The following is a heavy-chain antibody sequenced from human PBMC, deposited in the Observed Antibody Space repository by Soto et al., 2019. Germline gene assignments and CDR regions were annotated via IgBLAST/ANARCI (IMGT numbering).Heavy chain of an antibody. J-gene: IGHJ5*02. V-gene: IGHV2-5*08. CDR3: AHSPVLLWFGELSYWFDP. D-gene: IGHD3-10*01. CDR2: IYWDDDK. Sequence: TLSLTCTVSGGSISSYYWSWIRQPPGKALEWLALIYWDDDKRYSPSLKSRLTITKDTSKNQVVLTMTNMDPVDTATYYCAHSPVLLWFGELSYWFDPWGQGTLVTVSS. CDR1: GGSISSYYW.